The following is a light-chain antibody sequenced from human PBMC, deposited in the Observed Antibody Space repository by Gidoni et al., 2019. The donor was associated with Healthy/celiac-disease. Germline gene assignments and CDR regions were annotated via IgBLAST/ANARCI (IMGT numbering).Light chain of an antibody. CDR2: LGS. CDR3: MQALQTPRT. J-gene: IGKJ1*01. Sequence: ASISCRSSQSLLHSNGYNYLDWYLQKPGQSPQLLIYLGSNRASGVPDRFSGSGAGQDFTLKISRVEAEDVGVYYCMQALQTPRTFGQGTKVEIK. V-gene: IGKV2-28*01. CDR1: QSLLHSNGYNY.